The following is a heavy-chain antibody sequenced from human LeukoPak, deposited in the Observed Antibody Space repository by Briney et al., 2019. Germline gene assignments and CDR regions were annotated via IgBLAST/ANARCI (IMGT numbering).Heavy chain of an antibody. J-gene: IGHJ4*02. D-gene: IGHD6-19*01. V-gene: IGHV1-69*13. CDR1: GGTFSSYA. CDR3: ARDGYGGYSSPGDY. CDR2: IIPIFGTA. Sequence: SVKVSCKASGGTFSSYAISWVRQAPGQGLEWMGGIIPIFGTANYAQKFQGRVTITADESTSTAYMELSSLRSEDTAVYYCARDGYGGYSSPGDYWGQGTLVTVSS.